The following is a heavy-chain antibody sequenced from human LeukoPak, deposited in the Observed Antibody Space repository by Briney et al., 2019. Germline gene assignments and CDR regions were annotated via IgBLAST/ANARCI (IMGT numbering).Heavy chain of an antibody. CDR3: AKDRNSGTYLVSSDY. CDR1: GFTFSSYG. V-gene: IGHV3-23*01. D-gene: IGHD1-26*01. CDR2: ISPSGAGS. Sequence: GGTLRLSCAASGFTFSSYGMSWVRQAPGKGLEWVSVISPSGAGSYYADSAKGRFTISRDNSKNTLYLQMNSLRAEDTAVYYCAKDRNSGTYLVSSDYWGQGSLVTVSS. J-gene: IGHJ4*02.